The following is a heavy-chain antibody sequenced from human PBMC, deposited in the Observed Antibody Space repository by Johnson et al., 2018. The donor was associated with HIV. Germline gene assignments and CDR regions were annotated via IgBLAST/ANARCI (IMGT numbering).Heavy chain of an antibody. D-gene: IGHD2-2*01. CDR2: TSYDGGNK. J-gene: IGHJ3*02. V-gene: IGHV3-30*04. Sequence: QLRLVESGGGVVQPGRSLRLSCAASGFTFSSYSLHWVRQAPGKGLEWVAVTSYDGGNKYYADSVKGRFTISRDNSKNTLYLQMNSLRAEDSAVYYCAASWYGVSRPNAFDIWGQGTMVTVSS. CDR3: AASWYGVSRPNAFDI. CDR1: GFTFSSYS.